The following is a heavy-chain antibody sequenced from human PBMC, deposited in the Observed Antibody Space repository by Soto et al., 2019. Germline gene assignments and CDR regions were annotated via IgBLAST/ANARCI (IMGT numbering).Heavy chain of an antibody. J-gene: IGHJ4*02. Sequence: LSLTCAVSGASISGSYYYWAWLRQSPGKGPEWIGSVFCTGFTSYNPSLESRVSVSVDTSKSQFSLKLSAVTAADTAVYYCATSQKGYNWNYFDHWGQGALVTVSS. D-gene: IGHD1-20*01. CDR3: ATSQKGYNWNYFDH. CDR1: GASISGSYYY. V-gene: IGHV4-39*01. CDR2: VFCTGFT.